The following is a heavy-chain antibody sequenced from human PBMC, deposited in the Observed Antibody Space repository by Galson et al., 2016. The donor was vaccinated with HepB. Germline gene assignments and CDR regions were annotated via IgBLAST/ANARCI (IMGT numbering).Heavy chain of an antibody. CDR1: GFTFSNYA. CDR2: LSASGGAT. V-gene: IGHV3-23*01. D-gene: IGHD1-1*01. J-gene: IGHJ4*02. Sequence: SLRLSCAASGFTFSNYAMSWGRQAPGKGLEWVLTLSASGGATYYSDSVKGRFTISRDNSKNTLYLQMNSLRDEDTAVYYCAKGRTGTTGPVEYWGQGTLVTVSS. CDR3: AKGRTGTTGPVEY.